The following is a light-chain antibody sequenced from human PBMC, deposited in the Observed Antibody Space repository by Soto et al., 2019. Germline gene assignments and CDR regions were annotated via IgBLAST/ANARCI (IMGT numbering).Light chain of an antibody. CDR2: RAS. J-gene: IGKJ2*01. V-gene: IGKV1-33*01. Sequence: DIPMSQSPSSLSASVGDRVTITCQASQDISNYLNWYQHKPGKAPKLLIFRASNLETGVPSRFSGGGSGTQSTFTISSLQPEDIATYYCQQYDNLPSYTFGPGTKLEIK. CDR1: QDISNY. CDR3: QQYDNLPSYT.